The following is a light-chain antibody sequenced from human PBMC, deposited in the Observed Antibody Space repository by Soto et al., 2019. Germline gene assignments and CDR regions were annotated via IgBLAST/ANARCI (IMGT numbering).Light chain of an antibody. CDR3: CSYAGGYTYL. CDR1: CNDVGAYNY. J-gene: IGLJ1*01. CDR2: DVA. V-gene: IGLV2-11*01. Sequence: QCVLTQRRSVSGSPGQSVTISCAGTCNDVGAYNYVSWYQQHPGRPPKLMIYDVARWPSGVPDRFSGSKSGNTASLTISGLQAEDEADYFCCSYAGGYTYLFGTGTKVTVL.